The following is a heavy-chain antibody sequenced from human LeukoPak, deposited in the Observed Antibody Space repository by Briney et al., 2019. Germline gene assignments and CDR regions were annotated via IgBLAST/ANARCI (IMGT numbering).Heavy chain of an antibody. CDR1: GFTFSTYS. Sequence: GGSLRLSCAASGFTFSTYSMKWVRQAPGNGLEWVSYISSSSGTIYYADSVKGRFTISRDNAKNSLYLQMNGLRDEDTAVYYCARDQSDYYGSGSYSEGSYWGQGTLVTVSS. V-gene: IGHV3-48*02. CDR2: ISSSSGTI. D-gene: IGHD3-10*01. J-gene: IGHJ4*02. CDR3: ARDQSDYYGSGSYSEGSY.